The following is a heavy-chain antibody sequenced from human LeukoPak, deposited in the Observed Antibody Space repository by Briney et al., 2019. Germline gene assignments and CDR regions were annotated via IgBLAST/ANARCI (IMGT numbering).Heavy chain of an antibody. CDR3: ARDGFTMIVVGWYFDL. Sequence: GRSLRLSCAAFGFTFSSYGMHWVRQAPGKGLEWVAVIWYDGSNKGYADSVKGRFTISRDNSKNTLYLQMNSLRAEDTAVYYCARDGFTMIVVGWYFDLWGRGTLVAVSS. D-gene: IGHD3-22*01. V-gene: IGHV3-33*01. J-gene: IGHJ2*01. CDR1: GFTFSSYG. CDR2: IWYDGSNK.